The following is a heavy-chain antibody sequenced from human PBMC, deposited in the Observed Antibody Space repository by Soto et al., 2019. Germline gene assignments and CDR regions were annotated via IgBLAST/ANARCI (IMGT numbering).Heavy chain of an antibody. J-gene: IGHJ5*02. CDR1: GFTFSSYA. CDR3: AKDLGYSSSWYDGNWFDP. V-gene: IGHV3-23*01. CDR2: ISGSGGST. Sequence: GGSPRLSCAASGFTFSSYAMSWVRQAPGKGLEWVSAISGSGGSTYYADSVKGRFTISRDNSKNTLYLQMNSLRAEDTAVYYCAKDLGYSSSWYDGNWFDPWGQGTLVTVPS. D-gene: IGHD6-13*01.